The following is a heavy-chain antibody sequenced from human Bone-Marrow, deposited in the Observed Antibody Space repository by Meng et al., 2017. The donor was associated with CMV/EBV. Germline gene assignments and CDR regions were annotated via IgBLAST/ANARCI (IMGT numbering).Heavy chain of an antibody. CDR3: ARGQVQCSTINCHDYRFSGMDV. V-gene: IGHV1-18*01. CDR1: GGTFSSYT. J-gene: IGHJ6*02. Sequence: ASVKVSCKASGGTFSSYTISWVRQAPGQGLEWMGWISAYNGNTNYAQKLQGRVTMTRDTSTSIAYMELSSLRSGDTAVYYCARGQVQCSTINCHDYRFSGMDVWGQGTTVTVSS. CDR2: ISAYNGNT. D-gene: IGHD2/OR15-2a*01.